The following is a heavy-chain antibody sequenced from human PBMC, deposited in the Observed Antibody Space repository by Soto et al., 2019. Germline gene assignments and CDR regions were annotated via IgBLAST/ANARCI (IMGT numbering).Heavy chain of an antibody. CDR3: ARRGPTSGYCTNGVCYPVGSDMDV. CDR2: IYYSGST. CDR1: GGSISSSSYY. D-gene: IGHD2-8*01. V-gene: IGHV4-39*01. J-gene: IGHJ6*02. Sequence: QLQLQESGPGLVKPSETLSLTCTVSGGSISSSSYYWGWIRQPPGKGLEWIGSIYYSGSTYYNPSLKSRVTISVDTSKNQFSLKLSSVTAADTAVYYCARRGPTSGYCTNGVCYPVGSDMDVWGQGTTVTVSS.